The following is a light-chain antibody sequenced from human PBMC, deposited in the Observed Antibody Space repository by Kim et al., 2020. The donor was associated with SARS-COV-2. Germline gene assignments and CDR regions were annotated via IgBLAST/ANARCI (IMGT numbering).Light chain of an antibody. J-gene: IGLJ2*01. CDR2: QDT. CDR3: QVWDSTTTV. Sequence: VSPGQTASITCSGDRLENKYTCWYQQKPGQSPVVVIYQDTELPSGIPERLSGSNSGNTATLTISGTQAMDEADYYCQVWDSTTTVFGGGTQLTVL. CDR1: RLENKY. V-gene: IGLV3-1*01.